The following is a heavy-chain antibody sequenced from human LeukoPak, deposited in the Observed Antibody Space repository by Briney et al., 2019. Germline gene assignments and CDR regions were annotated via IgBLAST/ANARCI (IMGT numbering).Heavy chain of an antibody. CDR2: MNPNSGNT. CDR3: GRGHVAAAGSQSGAFDI. Sequence: ASVKVSCKASGYTFTSYDINWVRQATGQGLEWMGWMNPNSGNTGYAQKFQGRVTITRNTSISTAYMELSSLRSEDTAVYYCGRGHVAAAGSQSGAFDIWGQGTIVTVSS. J-gene: IGHJ3*02. D-gene: IGHD6-13*01. CDR1: GYTFTSYD. V-gene: IGHV1-8*03.